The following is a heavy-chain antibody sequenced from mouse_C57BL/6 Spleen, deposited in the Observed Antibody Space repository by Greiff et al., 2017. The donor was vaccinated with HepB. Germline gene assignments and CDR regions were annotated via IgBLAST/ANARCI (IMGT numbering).Heavy chain of an antibody. CDR2: IHPSDSDT. D-gene: IGHD1-1*01. V-gene: IGHV1-74*01. CDR1: GYTFTSYW. Sequence: QVQLQQPGAELVKPGASVKVSCKASGYTFTSYWMHWVKQRPGQGLEWIGRIHPSDSDTNYNQKFKGKATLTVDKSSSTAYMQLSSLTSEDSAVYDCAMTPLYGSSYDAMDYWGQGTSVTVSS. J-gene: IGHJ4*01. CDR3: AMTPLYGSSYDAMDY.